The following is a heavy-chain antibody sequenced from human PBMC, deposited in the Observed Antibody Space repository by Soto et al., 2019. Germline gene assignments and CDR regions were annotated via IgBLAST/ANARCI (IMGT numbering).Heavy chain of an antibody. CDR1: GGSISSSSYY. Sequence: SETLSLTCTVSGGSISSSSYYWGWIRQPPGKGLEWIGSIYYSGSTYYNTSLKSRVTKSVETSKNQFSLKLSSVTAADTAVYYCARGSTGTTLYYYYGMDVWGQGTTVT. CDR3: ARGSTGTTLYYYYGMDV. CDR2: IYYSGST. V-gene: IGHV4-39*01. J-gene: IGHJ6*02. D-gene: IGHD1-1*01.